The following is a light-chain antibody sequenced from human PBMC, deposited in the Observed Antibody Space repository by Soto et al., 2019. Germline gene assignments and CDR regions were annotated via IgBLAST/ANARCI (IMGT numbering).Light chain of an antibody. CDR3: SSYRSSNTYVV. CDR1: SSDVGGYNY. CDR2: EVS. Sequence: QSVLTQPASVSGSPGQSITISCTGTSSDVGGYNYVSWYQQHPGKAPKLMIYEVSNRPSGVSNRFSGSKSGNTASLTIAGLQAEDEADYYCSSYRSSNTYVVIGGGTKLTVL. J-gene: IGLJ2*01. V-gene: IGLV2-14*01.